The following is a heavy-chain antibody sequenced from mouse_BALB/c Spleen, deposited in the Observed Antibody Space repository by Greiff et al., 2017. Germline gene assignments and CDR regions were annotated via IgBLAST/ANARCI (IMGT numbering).Heavy chain of an antibody. J-gene: IGHJ2*01. CDR1: GYTFTDYY. Sequence: VHLVESGAELARPGASVKMSCKASGYTFTDYYINWVKQRTGQGLEWIGEIYPGSGNTYYNEKFKGKATLTADKSSSTAYMQLSSLTSEDSAVYFCGKDRGYWGQGTTLTVSS. V-gene: IGHV1-77*01. CDR3: GKDRGY. CDR2: IYPGSGNT.